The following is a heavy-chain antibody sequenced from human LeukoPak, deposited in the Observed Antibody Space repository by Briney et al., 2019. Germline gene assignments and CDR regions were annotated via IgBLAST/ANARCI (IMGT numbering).Heavy chain of an antibody. J-gene: IGHJ3*02. D-gene: IGHD5-24*01. Sequence: ASVKVSCKASGYTFTGYCMHWVRQAPGQGLEWMGWINPNSGGTNYAQKFQGWVTMTRDTSISTAYMELSRLRSDDTAVYYCARSPIRDGYNLPSDGDAFDIWGQGTMVTVSS. V-gene: IGHV1-2*04. CDR1: GYTFTGYC. CDR3: ARSPIRDGYNLPSDGDAFDI. CDR2: INPNSGGT.